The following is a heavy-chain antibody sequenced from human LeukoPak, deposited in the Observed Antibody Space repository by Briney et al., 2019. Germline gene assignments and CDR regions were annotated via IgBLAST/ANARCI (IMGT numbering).Heavy chain of an antibody. CDR1: GFTFSSYT. D-gene: IGHD6-6*01. CDR2: ISGSGDTT. V-gene: IGHV3-23*01. Sequence: GGSLRLSCAASGFTFSSYTMSWVRQAPGKGLEWVSTISGSGDTTYSADSVKGRFTISRDNSKSTLYLQMNSLRAEDTAVYYCAKDRRYSTSAEDVDYWGQGTLVTVSS. CDR3: AKDRRYSTSAEDVDY. J-gene: IGHJ4*02.